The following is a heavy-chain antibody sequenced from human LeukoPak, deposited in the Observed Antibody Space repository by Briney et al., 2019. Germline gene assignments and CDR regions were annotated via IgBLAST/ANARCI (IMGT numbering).Heavy chain of an antibody. J-gene: IGHJ4*02. CDR2: INPNSGGT. Sequence: ASVKVSCKASGYTFTGYYMHWVRQAPGQGLEWMGWINPNSGGTNYAQKFQGWVTMTRDTSISTAYMELSRLRSDDTAVYYCARSLHYYDSSAPPYYFDYWGQGTLVTVSS. V-gene: IGHV1-2*04. CDR1: GYTFTGYY. CDR3: ARSLHYYDSSAPPYYFDY. D-gene: IGHD3-22*01.